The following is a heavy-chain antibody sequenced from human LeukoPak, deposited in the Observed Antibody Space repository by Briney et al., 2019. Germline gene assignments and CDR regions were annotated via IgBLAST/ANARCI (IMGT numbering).Heavy chain of an antibody. J-gene: IGHJ5*02. CDR1: GYTFTGYY. V-gene: IGHV1-2*02. D-gene: IGHD3-16*02. CDR3: ARDTGSRYTNWFDP. CDR2: INPNSGGT. Sequence: ASVKVSCKASGYTFTGYYMHWVRQAPGQGLEWMGWINPNSGGTNYAQKFQGRVTMTRDTSISTAYMELSRLRSDDTAVYYCARDTGSRYTNWFDPWGQGALVTVSS.